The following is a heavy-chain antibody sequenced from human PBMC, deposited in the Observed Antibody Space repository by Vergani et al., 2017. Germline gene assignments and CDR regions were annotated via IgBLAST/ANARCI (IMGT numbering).Heavy chain of an antibody. V-gene: IGHV4-59*12. J-gene: IGHJ3*01. CDR1: GGSISCYY. CDR2: IYYSGST. CDR3: ARDLLV. Sequence: QVQLQESGPGLVKPSETLSLTCTVSGGSISCYYWSWIRQRPGKGLEWIGYIYYSGSTYYNPSLKSRVTISVDTSKNQFSLTLSSVTAADTAVYYCARDLLVWGQGTMVTVSS.